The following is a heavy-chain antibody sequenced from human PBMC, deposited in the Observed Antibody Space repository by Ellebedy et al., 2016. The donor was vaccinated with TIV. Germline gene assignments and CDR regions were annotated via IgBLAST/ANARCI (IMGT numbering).Heavy chain of an antibody. CDR1: GFTFSSYW. CDR3: ARTNRITMMVVVTDWFDP. CDR2: IKQDGSEK. J-gene: IGHJ5*02. Sequence: GESLRISXAASGFTFSSYWMSWVRQAPGKGLEWVANIKQDGSEKYYVDSVKGRFTISRDNAKNSLYLQMNSLRAEDTAVYYCARTNRITMMVVVTDWFDPWGQGTLVTVSS. V-gene: IGHV3-7*01. D-gene: IGHD3-22*01.